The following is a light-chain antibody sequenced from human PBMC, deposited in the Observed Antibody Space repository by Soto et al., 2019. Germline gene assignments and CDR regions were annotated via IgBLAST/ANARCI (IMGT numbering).Light chain of an antibody. CDR1: QTVLYTSNNKPY. CDR3: QQYYSFPYT. CDR2: WAS. V-gene: IGKV4-1*01. Sequence: DIVMTQSPDSLAVSLGERATINCKSSQTVLYTSNNKPYLAWYQHKPRQPPKLLIYWASTRESGVPDRFSGSGSETDFTLTISSLQAEDVAVYYCQQYYSFPYTFGQGTKLEIK. J-gene: IGKJ2*01.